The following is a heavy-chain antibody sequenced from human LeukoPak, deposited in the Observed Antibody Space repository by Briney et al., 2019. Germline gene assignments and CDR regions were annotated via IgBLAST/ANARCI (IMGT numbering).Heavy chain of an antibody. V-gene: IGHV3-30*02. J-gene: IGHJ5*02. Sequence: PGRSLRLSCAASGFTFSSYGMHCVRQAPGKGLDREAFIRSDGSNKYYADSVKGRFTISRDNSKNTLYLQMNSLRAEDTAVYYCAKGAYCGGDCYPNWFDPWGQGTLVTVSS. CDR3: AKGAYCGGDCYPNWFDP. CDR1: GFTFSSYG. D-gene: IGHD2-21*02. CDR2: IRSDGSNK.